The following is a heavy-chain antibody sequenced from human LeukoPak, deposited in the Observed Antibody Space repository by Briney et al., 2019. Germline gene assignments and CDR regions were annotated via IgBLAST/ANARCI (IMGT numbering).Heavy chain of an antibody. CDR3: ARTKVYAPDAFDI. V-gene: IGHV4-39*01. Sequence: SETLSLTCTVSGGSISSSSYYWGWIRQPPGKGLGWIGSIYYSGSTYYNPSLKSRVPISVDTSKNQFSLKLSSVTAADTAVYYCARTKVYAPDAFDIWGQGTMVTVSS. CDR2: IYYSGST. CDR1: GGSISSSSYY. D-gene: IGHD6-6*01. J-gene: IGHJ3*02.